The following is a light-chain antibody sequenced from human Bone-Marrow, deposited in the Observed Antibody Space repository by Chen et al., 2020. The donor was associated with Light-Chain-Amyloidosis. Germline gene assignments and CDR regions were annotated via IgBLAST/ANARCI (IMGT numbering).Light chain of an antibody. CDR2: RDT. Sequence: SYELTQPPSVSVSPGQTARITCSGDDLPTKYAYWYQQKPGQAPVLVIHRDTERPSGISERFSGPSSGTTATLTSSGVQAEDEADYHCQSADSSGTYEVIFGGGTKLTVL. CDR1: DLPTKY. J-gene: IGLJ2*01. V-gene: IGLV3-25*03. CDR3: QSADSSGTYEVI.